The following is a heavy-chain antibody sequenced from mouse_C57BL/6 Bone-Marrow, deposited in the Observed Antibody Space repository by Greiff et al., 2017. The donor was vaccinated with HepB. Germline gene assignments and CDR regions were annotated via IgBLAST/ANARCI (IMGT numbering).Heavy chain of an antibody. CDR3: TTCLLAY. CDR2: IDPENGDT. V-gene: IGHV14-4*01. CDR1: GFNIKDDY. D-gene: IGHD2-10*01. J-gene: IGHJ3*01. Sequence: VQLQQSGAELVRPGASVKLSCTASGFNIKDDYMHWVKQRPEQGLEWIGWIDPENGDTESASKFQGKATITADTSSNTAYLQLSSLTSEDTAVYYCTTCLLAYWGQGTLVTVSA.